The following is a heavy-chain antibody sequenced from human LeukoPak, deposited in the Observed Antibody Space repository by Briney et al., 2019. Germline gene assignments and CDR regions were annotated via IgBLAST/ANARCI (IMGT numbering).Heavy chain of an antibody. CDR1: GFTFSSYE. CDR2: ISSSGSTI. J-gene: IGHJ4*02. CDR3: ASLGWYADY. D-gene: IGHD6-19*01. Sequence: GGSLRLSCAASGFTFSSYEMNWVRQAPGKGLEWVSYISSSGSTIYYADSVKGRFTISRDNAKNSLYLQMNSLRAEDTAVYYCASLGWYADYWGQGTLVTVSS. V-gene: IGHV3-48*03.